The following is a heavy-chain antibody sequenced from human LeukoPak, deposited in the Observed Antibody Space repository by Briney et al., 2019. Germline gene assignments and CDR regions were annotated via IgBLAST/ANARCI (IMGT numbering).Heavy chain of an antibody. CDR1: GFTIFTYA. V-gene: IGHV3-23*01. Sequence: GGSLRLSCATSGFTIFTYAMSWVRQSPGKGLEWVSSISGNDDKTYYADSVKGRFTISRDTSKNTLNLQMNSLRGEDTAMYYCARDWGYWGQGTLVAVSS. CDR2: ISGNDDKT. D-gene: IGHD3-16*01. CDR3: ARDWGY. J-gene: IGHJ4*02.